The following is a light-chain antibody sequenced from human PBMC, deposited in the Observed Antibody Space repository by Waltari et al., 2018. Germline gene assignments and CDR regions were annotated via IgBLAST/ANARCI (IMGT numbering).Light chain of an antibody. CDR2: KAS. J-gene: IGKJ2*01. CDR3: QQYYSLST. Sequence: DIQMTQSPSTLSASVGDTVTITCRASQSINIWVAWYQQKPGNAPKLLISKASSSESGVPSRFSGSGFGTEFTLTISSLQPDDFATYYCQQYYSLSTFGQGTKLEIK. V-gene: IGKV1-5*03. CDR1: QSINIW.